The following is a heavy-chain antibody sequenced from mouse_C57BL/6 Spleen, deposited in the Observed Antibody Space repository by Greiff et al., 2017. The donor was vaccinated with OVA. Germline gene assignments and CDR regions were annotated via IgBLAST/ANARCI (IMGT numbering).Heavy chain of an antibody. Sequence: EVMSVESGGGLVKPGGSLKLSCAASGFTFSSYAMSWVRQTPEKRLEWVATISDGGSYTYYPDNVKGRFTISRDNAKNNLYLQMSHLKSEDTAMYYCARELDSSGYSFDYWGQGTTLTVSS. D-gene: IGHD3-2*02. J-gene: IGHJ2*01. CDR1: GFTFSSYA. V-gene: IGHV5-4*01. CDR2: ISDGGSYT. CDR3: ARELDSSGYSFDY.